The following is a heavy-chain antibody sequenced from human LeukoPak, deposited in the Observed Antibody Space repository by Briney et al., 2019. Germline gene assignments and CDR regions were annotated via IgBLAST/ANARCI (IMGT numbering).Heavy chain of an antibody. V-gene: IGHV3-20*01. CDR2: INWNGGST. Sequence: GGSLRLSCAASGFTFDDYGMSWVRQAPGRGLEWVSGINWNGGSTGYADSVKGRFTISRDNAKNSLYLQMNSLRAEDTALYHCARGGGYSGSYYYFDYWGQGTLVTVSS. CDR3: ARGGGYSGSYYYFDY. CDR1: GFTFDDYG. D-gene: IGHD5-12*01. J-gene: IGHJ4*02.